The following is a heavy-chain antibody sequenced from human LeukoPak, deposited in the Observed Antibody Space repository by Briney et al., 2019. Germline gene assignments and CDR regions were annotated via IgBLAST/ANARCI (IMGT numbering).Heavy chain of an antibody. CDR3: AKDNSVGDIAWWFDP. D-gene: IGHD1-26*01. Sequence: ASVKVSCKASGYTFTNYYMHWVRQAPGQGLEWMGIINPSGGSTSYAQKFRGRITMTRDMSTSTDYMELRSLGFEDTAVYYCAKDNSVGDIAWWFDPWGQGTLVTVSS. CDR2: INPSGGST. J-gene: IGHJ5*02. CDR1: GYTFTNYY. V-gene: IGHV1-46*01.